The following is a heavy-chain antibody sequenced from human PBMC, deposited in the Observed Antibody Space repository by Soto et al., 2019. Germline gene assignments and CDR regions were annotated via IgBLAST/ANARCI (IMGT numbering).Heavy chain of an antibody. V-gene: IGHV3-23*01. CDR1: GFTFSSYA. CDR2: ISGSGGST. CDR3: AKAAGLVRTPNWFDP. Sequence: GESLRLSCAASGFTFSSYAMSWVRQAPGKGLEWVSAISGSGGSTYYADSVKGRFTISRDNSKNTLYLQMNSLRAEDTAVYYCAKAAGLVRTPNWFDPWGQGTLVTVSS. D-gene: IGHD6-19*01. J-gene: IGHJ5*02.